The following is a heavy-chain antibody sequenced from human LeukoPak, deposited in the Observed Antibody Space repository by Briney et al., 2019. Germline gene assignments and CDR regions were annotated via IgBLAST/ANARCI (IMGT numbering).Heavy chain of an antibody. V-gene: IGHV3-23*01. J-gene: IGHJ4*02. CDR3: ARGSGPSYDFWSGYYSGFDY. CDR1: GFTFSSYA. D-gene: IGHD3-3*01. Sequence: GGSLRLSCAASGFTFSSYAMSWVRQAPGKGLEWVSDIRGSGGSTYYADSVKGRFTISRDNSKNTLYLQMNSLRAEDTAVYYCARGSGPSYDFWSGYYSGFDYWGQGTLVTVSS. CDR2: IRGSGGST.